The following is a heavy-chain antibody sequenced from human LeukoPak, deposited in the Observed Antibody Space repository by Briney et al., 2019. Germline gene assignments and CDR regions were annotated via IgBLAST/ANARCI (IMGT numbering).Heavy chain of an antibody. J-gene: IGHJ4*02. V-gene: IGHV1-8*01. D-gene: IGHD3-9*01. CDR2: MNPNSVNT. CDR3: ARGSKNYDILTGYYNVPYFDY. Sequence: ASVKVSCKASGYTFTSYDINWVRQATGQGLEWMGWMNPNSVNTGYAQKFQGRVTMTRNTSISTAYMELSSLRSEDTAVYYCARGSKNYDILTGYYNVPYFDYWGQGTLVTVSS. CDR1: GYTFTSYD.